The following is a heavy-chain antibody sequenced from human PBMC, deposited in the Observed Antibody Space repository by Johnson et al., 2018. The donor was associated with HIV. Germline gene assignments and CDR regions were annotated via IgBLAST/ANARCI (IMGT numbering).Heavy chain of an antibody. CDR3: AKDQWSSRWTNDAFDF. CDR2: IHYDGSNK. V-gene: IGHV3-30*02. D-gene: IGHD6-13*01. CDR1: GFTFSSYA. J-gene: IGHJ3*01. Sequence: QMQLVESGGGLVQPGGSLRLSCAASGFTFSSYAMHWVRQAPGKGLEWVAFIHYDGSNKYYADSVKGRFTISRDNSKNTLYLQMNSLRAEDTAVYYCAKDQWSSRWTNDAFDFWGQGTMVTVSS.